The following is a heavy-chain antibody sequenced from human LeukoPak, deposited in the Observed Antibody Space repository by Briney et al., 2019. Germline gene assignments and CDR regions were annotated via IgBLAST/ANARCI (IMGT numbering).Heavy chain of an antibody. D-gene: IGHD3-3*01. CDR1: GGSISSISYY. V-gene: IGHV4-39*07. CDR3: ATYYTTFDPFGY. J-gene: IGHJ4*02. CDR2: IYHSGST. Sequence: SETLSLTCTVSGGSISSISYYWGWIRQPPGKWLEWIGSIYHSGSTHFNPSLKSRVTISVDTSKNQFSLKLSSVTAADTAVYYCATYYTTFDPFGYWGQGTLVTVSS.